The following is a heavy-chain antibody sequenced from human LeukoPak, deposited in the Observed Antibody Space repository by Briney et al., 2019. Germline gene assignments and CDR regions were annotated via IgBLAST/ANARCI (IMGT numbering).Heavy chain of an antibody. CDR3: ARGPSCSSTSCYTTGLSDY. V-gene: IGHV3-21*01. CDR2: ISSSGSSI. Sequence: GGSLRLSXAASGFTFSIYSMNWVRQAPGKGLEWVSSISSSGSSIYYADSLSGRFTVSRDNAKNSLFLQMNSLRDEDTAVYFCARGPSCSSTSCYTTGLSDYWGQGTLVTVSS. D-gene: IGHD2-2*01. J-gene: IGHJ4*02. CDR1: GFTFSIYS.